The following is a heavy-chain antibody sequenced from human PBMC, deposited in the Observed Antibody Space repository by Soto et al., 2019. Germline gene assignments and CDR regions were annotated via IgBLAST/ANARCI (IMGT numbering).Heavy chain of an antibody. D-gene: IGHD3-3*01. CDR2: INDDGSRT. V-gene: IGHV3-74*01. Sequence: SRRLSCAASWFSVSNFWMHWVRQVPRKGLVWVSRINDDGSRTKYADSVEGRLTISRDNAKNTLYLQMDSLRVDDTAVYYCVRDHHDYDFWSGNPRGYFDLWGRGTLVTVSS. CDR3: VRDHHDYDFWSGNPRGYFDL. J-gene: IGHJ2*01. CDR1: WFSVSNFW.